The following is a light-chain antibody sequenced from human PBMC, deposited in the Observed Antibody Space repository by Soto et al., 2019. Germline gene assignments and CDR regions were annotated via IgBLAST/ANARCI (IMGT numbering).Light chain of an antibody. J-gene: IGLJ1*01. CDR1: SIDVGRYNA. CDR2: DVS. CDR3: SSYTVSGSYV. Sequence: QSALTQPASGSGFPGQSSTISYSGTSIDVGRYNAVSWYQQHPGKVPQLMIYDVSIRPSGISDRFSASKSGNMASLTISGLQAEDEADYYCSSYTVSGSYVFGTGTKVTVL. V-gene: IGLV2-14*03.